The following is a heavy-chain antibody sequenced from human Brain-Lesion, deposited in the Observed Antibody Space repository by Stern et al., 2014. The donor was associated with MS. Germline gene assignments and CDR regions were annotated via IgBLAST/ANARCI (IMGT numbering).Heavy chain of an antibody. J-gene: IGHJ4*02. CDR2: LSYSGNT. CDR1: GGAVSSGDRY. D-gene: IGHD3-3*01. V-gene: IGHV4-31*03. Sequence: VQLVQSGPGLVKPSQTLSLTCTVSGGAVSSGDRYWSWIRQHPEKGLEWLGYLSYSGNTYYNPSLESRVTISMDRSKNQFSLKLRSVTAADTAVYYCARVTEFLRFFYPDYWGQGIRVTVSS. CDR3: ARVTEFLRFFYPDY.